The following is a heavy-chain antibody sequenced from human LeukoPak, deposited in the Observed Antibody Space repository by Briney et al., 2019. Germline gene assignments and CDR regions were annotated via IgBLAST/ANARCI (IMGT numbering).Heavy chain of an antibody. CDR3: AKASDTPMVTMGVFGY. CDR2: ISGSAGST. J-gene: IGHJ4*02. D-gene: IGHD5-18*01. Sequence: GGSLRPSCAASGFTFSSYAMSWVRQAPGKGLEWVSAISGSAGSTNYADSVKGRFTISRDNSKNILYLQMNSLRAEDTVVYYCAKASDTPMVTMGVFGYWCQGTLVTVSS. V-gene: IGHV3-23*01. CDR1: GFTFSSYA.